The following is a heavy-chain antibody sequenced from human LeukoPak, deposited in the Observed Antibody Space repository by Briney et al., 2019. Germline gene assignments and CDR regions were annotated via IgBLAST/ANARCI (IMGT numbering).Heavy chain of an antibody. D-gene: IGHD5-18*01. V-gene: IGHV1-8*01. J-gene: IGHJ4*02. CDR3: AKNVRDTGTFDY. CDR2: MNPNSGNT. CDR1: GYSFTTYD. Sequence: ASVKVSCKASGYSFTTYDINWVRQATGQGLEWMGWMNPNSGNTGYAQRFQGRVTMTRDTSISTAYMELNSLTSEDTAVYYCAKNVRDTGTFDYWGQGTLVTVSS.